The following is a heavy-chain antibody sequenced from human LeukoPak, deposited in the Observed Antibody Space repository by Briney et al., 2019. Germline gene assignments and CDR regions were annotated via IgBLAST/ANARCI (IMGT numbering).Heavy chain of an antibody. CDR2: ISYDGSNK. CDR3: AKDPHMTLSSWFDP. D-gene: IGHD2-2*01. V-gene: IGHV3-30*18. J-gene: IGHJ5*02. Sequence: GRSLRLSCAASGFTFSSYGMHWVRQAPGKGLEWVAVISYDGSNKYYADSVKGRFTISRDNSKNTLYLQMNSLRAEDTAVYYCAKDPHMTLSSWFDPWGQGTLVTVSS. CDR1: GFTFSSYG.